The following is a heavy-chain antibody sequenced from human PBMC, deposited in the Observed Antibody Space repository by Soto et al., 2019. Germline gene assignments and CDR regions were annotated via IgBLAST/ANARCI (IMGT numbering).Heavy chain of an antibody. CDR2: IYPGDSDT. CDR3: ARRGRMETYYYYYSGKDV. Sequence: GESLKISCKGSGYSFTSYWIGWVRQMPGKGLEWMGIIYPGDSDTRYSPSFQGQVTISADKSISTAYLQWSSLKASDTAMYYCARRGRMETYYYYYSGKDVWGQVTTVTVSS. D-gene: IGHD1-1*01. CDR1: GYSFTSYW. V-gene: IGHV5-51*01. J-gene: IGHJ6*02.